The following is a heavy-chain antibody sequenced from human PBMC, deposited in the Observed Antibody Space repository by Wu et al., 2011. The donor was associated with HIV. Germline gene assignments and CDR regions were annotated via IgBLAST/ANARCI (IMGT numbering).Heavy chain of an antibody. V-gene: IGHV1-69*14. J-gene: IGHJ6*03. D-gene: IGHD4-11*01. Sequence: QVQLVQSGAEVKKPGSSVKVSCKASGGTFSNYATSWVRQAPGEGLEWMGGILPIFGAADYAQKFQGRVTITADTSTSTVYMELSSLRSEDTAVYYCARESTSRTYGTTPDYYYYYMDVWGKGTTVTVSS. CDR2: ILPIFGAA. CDR3: ARESTSRTYGTTPDYYYYYMDV. CDR1: GGTFSNYA.